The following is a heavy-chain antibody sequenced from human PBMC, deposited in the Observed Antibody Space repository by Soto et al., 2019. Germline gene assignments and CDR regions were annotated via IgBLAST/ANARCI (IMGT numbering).Heavy chain of an antibody. J-gene: IGHJ5*02. CDR2: IYHSGNT. CDR3: ARGSRTGCSSTDCYMS. CDR1: GYSISSGSW. D-gene: IGHD2-2*01. Sequence: SESLSLTCAVSGYSISSGSWWSWVRQSPGKGLQWIGEIYHSGNTRNNPSLKSRVTMSVDKSNNQFSLNLMSVTAADTATYYCARGSRTGCSSTDCYMSWGRGILVTVSS. V-gene: IGHV4-4*02.